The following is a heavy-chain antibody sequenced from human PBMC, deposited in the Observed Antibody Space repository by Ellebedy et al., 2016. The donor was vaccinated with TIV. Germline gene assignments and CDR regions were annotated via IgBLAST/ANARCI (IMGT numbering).Heavy chain of an antibody. J-gene: IGHJ3*02. V-gene: IGHV5-51*01. CDR1: GYSFSNHW. CDR3: ARSLSATTNSAFDM. Sequence: KVSCXGSGYSFSNHWIGWVRQMPGKGLEWMGIIYPDDSDTRFRSSFQGQASMLVDKSINTAYLQWASLKASDTAIYFCARSLSATTNSAFDMWGQGTVVTVS. CDR2: IYPDDSDT. D-gene: IGHD1-20*01.